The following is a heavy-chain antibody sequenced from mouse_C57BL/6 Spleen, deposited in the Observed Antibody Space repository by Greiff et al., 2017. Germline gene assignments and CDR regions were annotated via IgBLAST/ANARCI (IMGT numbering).Heavy chain of an antibody. CDR1: GYTFTSYW. D-gene: IGHD2-1*01. Sequence: VPLQQPGAELVKPGASVKLSCKASGYTFTSYWMHWVKQRPGQGLEWIGMIHPNSGSTNYNEKFKSKATLTVDKSSRTAYMQLSSLTAEDSAVYCCARRGNCDSLDYWGQGTSVTVSS. V-gene: IGHV1-64*01. CDR3: ARRGNCDSLDY. CDR2: IHPNSGST. J-gene: IGHJ4*01.